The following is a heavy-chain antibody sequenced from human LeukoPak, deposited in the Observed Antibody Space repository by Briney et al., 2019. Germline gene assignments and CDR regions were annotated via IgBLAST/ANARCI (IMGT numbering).Heavy chain of an antibody. CDR3: ARGHWNDVRSWFDP. CDR2: ISSDGSNK. Sequence: GGSLRLSCAASGFIFSTYDMHWVRQAPGKGLEWVAVISSDGSNKYYADSVKGRFTVSRDNSKNTLYLQMTSLRADDTAVYYCARGHWNDVRSWFDPWGQGILVTVSS. CDR1: GFIFSTYD. D-gene: IGHD1-1*01. J-gene: IGHJ5*02. V-gene: IGHV3-30-3*01.